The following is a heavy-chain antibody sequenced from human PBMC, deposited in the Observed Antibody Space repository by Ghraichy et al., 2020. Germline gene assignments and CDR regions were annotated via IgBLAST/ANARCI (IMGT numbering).Heavy chain of an antibody. J-gene: IGHJ2*01. CDR1: GVSFSDYY. CDR3: GRVLVPTGSRYFDL. V-gene: IGHV4-34*01. D-gene: IGHD2-2*01. Sequence: SETLSLTCAVYGVSFSDYYSSWIRQPPGKGLEWMGEINHSGSNNYNPYLKSRVTIIVETSKNQFSLNLGSVTAADTAVYYCGRVLVPTGSRYFDLWGLGTRVTVS. CDR2: INHSGSN.